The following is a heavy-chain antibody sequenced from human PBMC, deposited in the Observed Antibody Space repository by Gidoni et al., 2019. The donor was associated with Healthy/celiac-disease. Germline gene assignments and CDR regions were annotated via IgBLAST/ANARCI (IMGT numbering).Heavy chain of an antibody. Sequence: EVQLVESGGGLIQPGGSLRLSCAASGFTVSSNYMSWVRQAPGKGLEWVSVIYSGGSTYYADSVKGRFTISRDNSKNTLYLQMNSLRAEDTAVYYCARDPLTGGYARDAEDAFDIWGQGTMVTVSS. J-gene: IGHJ3*02. V-gene: IGHV3-53*01. CDR3: ARDPLTGGYARDAEDAFDI. CDR2: IYSGGST. CDR1: GFTVSSNY. D-gene: IGHD5-12*01.